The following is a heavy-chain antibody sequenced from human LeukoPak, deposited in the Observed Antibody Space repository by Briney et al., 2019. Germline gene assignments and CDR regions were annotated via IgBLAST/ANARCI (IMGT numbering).Heavy chain of an antibody. CDR3: ARDNAGDIDY. J-gene: IGHJ4*02. V-gene: IGHV7-4-1*02. CDR2: INTNTGNP. CDR1: GYTFTSNA. Sequence: ASMKVSCKASGYTFTSNAMNWVRQAPGQGLELMGWINTNTGNPTYAQGFTGRFVFSLDTSVSTAYLQISSLKAEDTAVYYCARDNAGDIDYWGQGTLVTVSS. D-gene: IGHD7-27*01.